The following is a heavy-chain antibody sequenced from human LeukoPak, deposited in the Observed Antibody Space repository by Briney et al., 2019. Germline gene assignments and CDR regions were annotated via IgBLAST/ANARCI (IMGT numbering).Heavy chain of an antibody. J-gene: IGHJ4*02. V-gene: IGHV3-48*03. CDR2: ISTSGSTI. Sequence: GGSLRLSCAASGFIFSTYEMNWVRQAPGKGLEWVSYISTSGSTIYYADSVKGRFTISRDKAKNSLYLQMNSLRAEDTAVYYCARSGYYFDYWGQGTLVTVSS. CDR3: ARSGYYFDY. CDR1: GFIFSTYE.